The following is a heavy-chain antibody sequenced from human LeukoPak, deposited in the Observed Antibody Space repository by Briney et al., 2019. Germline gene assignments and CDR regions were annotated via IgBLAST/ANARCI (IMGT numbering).Heavy chain of an antibody. CDR3: ASIYDFWSG. D-gene: IGHD3-3*01. CDR1: GYTFTSDY. Sequence: ASVKVSCKASGYTFTSDYIHWARQAPGQGLEWMGWISAYNGNTNYAQKLQGRVTMTTDTSTSTAYMELRSLRSDDTAVYYCASIYDFWSGWGQGTLVTVSS. CDR2: ISAYNGNT. V-gene: IGHV1-18*04. J-gene: IGHJ4*02.